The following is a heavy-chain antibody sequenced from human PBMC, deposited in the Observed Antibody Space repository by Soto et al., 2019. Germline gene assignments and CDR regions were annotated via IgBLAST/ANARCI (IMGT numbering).Heavy chain of an antibody. J-gene: IGHJ6*02. CDR2: IKSKTGGGTT. CDR1: GFTFSNAW. D-gene: IGHD2-15*01. Sequence: GSLRLSCAASGFTFSNAWMNWVRQAPGKGLEWVGRIKSKTGGGTTDYAAPVKGRFTISRDDSKNTLYLQMNSLRAEDTAVYYCAKSDIVLVVAARKPPSFGMDVWGQGTTVTVSS. CDR3: AKSDIVLVVAARKPPSFGMDV. V-gene: IGHV3-15*07.